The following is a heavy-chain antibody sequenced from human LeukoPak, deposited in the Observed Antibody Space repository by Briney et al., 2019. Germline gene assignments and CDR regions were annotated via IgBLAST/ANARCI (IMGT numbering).Heavy chain of an antibody. CDR1: GGSVSGGDYF. Sequence: SETLSLTCTVSGGSVSGGDYFWSWIRQPPGKGLEWIGHIYYSGSTYYNPFLKRRVTISVDTSKNQFSLKLSSVTAADTAVYYCARVCSNTSCLLDYWGQGTLVTVSS. CDR2: IYYSGST. V-gene: IGHV4-30-4*01. J-gene: IGHJ4*02. D-gene: IGHD2-2*01. CDR3: ARVCSNTSCLLDY.